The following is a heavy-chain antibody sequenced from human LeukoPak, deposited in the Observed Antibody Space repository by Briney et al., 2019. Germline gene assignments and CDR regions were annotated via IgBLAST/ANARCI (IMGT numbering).Heavy chain of an antibody. CDR3: AREYGSGSYEDY. D-gene: IGHD3-10*01. Sequence: SETLSLTCAVYGGSFSGYYWSWIRQPPGKGLEWIGEINHSGSTNYNPSLKSRVTISVDTSKNQFSLKLSSVTAADTAVYYCAREYGSGSYEDYWGQGTLVTVSS. V-gene: IGHV4-34*01. J-gene: IGHJ4*02. CDR1: GGSFSGYY. CDR2: INHSGST.